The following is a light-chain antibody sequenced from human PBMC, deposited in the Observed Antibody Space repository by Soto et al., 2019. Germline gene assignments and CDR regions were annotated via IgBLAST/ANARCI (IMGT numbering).Light chain of an antibody. J-gene: IGKJ1*01. V-gene: IGKV1-5*03. CDR2: KTS. CDR1: QSISSW. CDR3: QLYTTYWWT. Sequence: DIQMTQSPSTLSASLGDTVTITCRASQSISSWLAWYQQKPGKAPKLLIYKTSSLESGVPSRFSGSESGTGFTITISSLQTDDFATYYCQLYTTYWWTLGQGTKVEIK.